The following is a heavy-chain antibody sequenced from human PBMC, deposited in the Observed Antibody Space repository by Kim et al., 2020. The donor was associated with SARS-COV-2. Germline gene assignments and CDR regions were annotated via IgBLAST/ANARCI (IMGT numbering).Heavy chain of an antibody. CDR2: INHSGST. CDR1: GGSFSGYY. CDR3: ARANIVVVPAALGLGYSYYYGMDV. V-gene: IGHV4-34*01. D-gene: IGHD2-2*01. J-gene: IGHJ6*02. Sequence: SETLSLTCAVYGGSFSGYYWSWIRQPPGKGLEWIGEINHSGSTNYNPSVKSRGTISVDTSKNQFSLKLSTVTAAETAVYYCARANIVVVPAALGLGYSYYYGMDVWGQDPTVTVSS.